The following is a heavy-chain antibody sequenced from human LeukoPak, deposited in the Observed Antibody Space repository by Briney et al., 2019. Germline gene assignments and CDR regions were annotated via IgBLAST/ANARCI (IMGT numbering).Heavy chain of an antibody. D-gene: IGHD5-12*01. CDR1: GFTVSSNY. J-gene: IGHJ4*02. CDR3: ARVQWLRSSYFDY. Sequence: GGSLRLSCAASGFTVSSNYMSWVRQAPGKGLEWVSVIYSGGSTYYADSVKGRFTISRDNSKNTLYLQMNSLRAEDTAVYYCARVQWLRSSYFDYWGQGTLVTASS. CDR2: IYSGGST. V-gene: IGHV3-53*01.